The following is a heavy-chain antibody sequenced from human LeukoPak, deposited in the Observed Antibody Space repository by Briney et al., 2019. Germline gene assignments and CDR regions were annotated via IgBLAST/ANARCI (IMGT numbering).Heavy chain of an antibody. CDR3: ARLGYGGNSVYFDY. D-gene: IGHD4-23*01. CDR2: IYYIGST. J-gene: IGHJ4*02. CDR1: GGSISSYY. Sequence: SETLSLTCTVSGGSISSYYWSWIRQPPGKGLEWIGYIYYIGSTNYNPSLKSRVTISVDTSKSHFSLKQGSLPAWDTAVYYCARLGYGGNSVYFDYWGQGTLVTVSS. V-gene: IGHV4-59*01.